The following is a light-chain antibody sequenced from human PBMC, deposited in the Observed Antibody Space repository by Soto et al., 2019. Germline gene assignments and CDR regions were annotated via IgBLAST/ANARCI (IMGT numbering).Light chain of an antibody. Sequence: SYELTQPLSVSVALGQTARITCGGNNIGGKNVHWYQLNPGQAPVLVIYRDFNRPSGIPERFSGSNSGNTATLAISGAQAEDDADYYCQVWDSSTVVCGGGTKLTVL. J-gene: IGLJ3*02. V-gene: IGLV3-9*01. CDR2: RDF. CDR1: NIGGKN. CDR3: QVWDSSTVV.